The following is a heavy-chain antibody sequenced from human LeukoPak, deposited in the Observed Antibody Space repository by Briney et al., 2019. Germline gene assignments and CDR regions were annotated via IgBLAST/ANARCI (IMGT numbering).Heavy chain of an antibody. J-gene: IGHJ4*02. CDR2: IRSKAYGGTI. CDR1: GFTFADYA. Sequence: GGSLRLSCTTSGFTFADYAMSWVRQAPGKGLEWVSFIRSKAYGGTIEYAASVKGRFTISRDDSKSIANLQMNSLKTEDTAVYYCTRGGGWYPLDYWGQGTLVTVSS. CDR3: TRGGGWYPLDY. V-gene: IGHV3-49*04. D-gene: IGHD3-16*01.